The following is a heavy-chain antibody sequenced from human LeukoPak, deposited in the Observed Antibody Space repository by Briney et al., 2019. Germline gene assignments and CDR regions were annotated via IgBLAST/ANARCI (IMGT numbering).Heavy chain of an antibody. CDR3: ATHTISGVVTYAFQM. J-gene: IGHJ3*02. Sequence: ASVKVSCKLSGYSGIELGMHWVRQAPAKGLEWMGGFDREDGGTIYARKFQGRVTMTEDTSTDTAYMELSSLTSEDTAVYYCATHTISGVVTYAFQMWGRGTLVTVSS. CDR2: FDREDGGT. V-gene: IGHV1-24*01. D-gene: IGHD3-3*01. CDR1: GYSGIELG.